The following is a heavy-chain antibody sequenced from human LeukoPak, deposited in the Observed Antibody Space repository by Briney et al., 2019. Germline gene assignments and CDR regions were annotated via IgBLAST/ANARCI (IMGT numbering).Heavy chain of an antibody. J-gene: IGHJ4*02. CDR1: GGTFSSYA. V-gene: IGHV1-69*06. Sequence: ASVKVSCKASGGTFSSYAISWVRQAPGQGLEWMGGIIPIFGTANYAQKFQGRVTITADKSTSTAYMELSSLRSEDTAVYYCARDRIGDHYFDYWGQGTLVTVSS. D-gene: IGHD2-21*02. CDR2: IIPIFGTA. CDR3: ARDRIGDHYFDY.